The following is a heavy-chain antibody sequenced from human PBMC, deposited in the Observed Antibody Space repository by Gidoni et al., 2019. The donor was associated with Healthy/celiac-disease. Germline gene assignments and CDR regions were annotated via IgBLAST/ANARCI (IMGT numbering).Heavy chain of an antibody. CDR3: ARGGIAVAGIDY. V-gene: IGHV3-33*01. D-gene: IGHD6-19*01. CDR1: GFTFSSYG. Sequence: QVQLVESGGGVVQPGRSLRLSCAASGFTFSSYGMHWVRQAPGKGLGWVAVIWYDGSNKYYADSVKGRFTISRDNSKNTLYLQMNSLRAEDTAVYYCARGGIAVAGIDYWGQGTLVTVSS. J-gene: IGHJ4*02. CDR2: IWYDGSNK.